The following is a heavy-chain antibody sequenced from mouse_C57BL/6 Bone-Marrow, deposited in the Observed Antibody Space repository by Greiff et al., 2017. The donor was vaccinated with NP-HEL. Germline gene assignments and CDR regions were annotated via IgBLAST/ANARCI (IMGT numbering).Heavy chain of an antibody. V-gene: IGHV1-42*01. CDR3: ARRGYGSSYDDFDD. Sequence: VQLQQSGPELVKPGASVKISCKASGYSFTGYYMNWVKQSPEKSLEWIGEINPSTGGTTYNQKFKAKATLTVDKSSSTAYMQRKSLTSEDSAVYYCARRGYGSSYDDFDDWGQGTTLTVAS. D-gene: IGHD1-1*01. CDR2: INPSTGGT. CDR1: GYSFTGYY. J-gene: IGHJ2*01.